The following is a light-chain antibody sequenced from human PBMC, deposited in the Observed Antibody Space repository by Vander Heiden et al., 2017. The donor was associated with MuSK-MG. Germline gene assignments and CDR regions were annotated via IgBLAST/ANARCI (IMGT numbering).Light chain of an antibody. CDR2: KVS. V-gene: IGKV2-30*01. CDR1: QSLVYSDRITY. J-gene: IGKJ4*01. CDR3: MQDTHWTGDP. Sequence: VVLTQPPLSLPVTLGQPASISCRPSQSLVYSDRITYYNWFQQKKGQSARRLMFKVSNRDSRVPDRFSGGRSGTDYTLKISRVEAEDVGVYYCMQDTHWTGDPFGEGTKVEIK.